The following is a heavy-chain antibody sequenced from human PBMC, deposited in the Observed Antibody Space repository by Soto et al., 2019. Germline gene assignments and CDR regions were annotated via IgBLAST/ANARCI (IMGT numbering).Heavy chain of an antibody. V-gene: IGHV3-30-3*01. J-gene: IGHJ4*02. CDR3: ARGRDTYAYLPLWPVDY. CDR2: ISYDGDDK. D-gene: IGHD5-18*01. CDR1: GFSFSSHA. Sequence: PGGSLRLSCVASGFSFSSHAMHWVRQAPGKGLEWMAVISYDGDDKYYADSVKGRFTISRDTSTNTLYLQMNSLTVEDTAVYYCARGRDTYAYLPLWPVDYWGQGXLVTVSS.